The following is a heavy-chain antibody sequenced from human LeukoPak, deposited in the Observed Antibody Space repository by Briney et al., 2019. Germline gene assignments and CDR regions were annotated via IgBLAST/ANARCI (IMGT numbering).Heavy chain of an antibody. CDR1: GGSISSGDYY. Sequence: SETLSLTCTVSGGSISSGDYYWSWIRQPPGKGLEWIGYIYYSGSTYYNPSLKSRVTISVDTSKNQFSLKLSSVTAADTAVYYRARDLIRSNDAFDIWGQGTMVTVSS. J-gene: IGHJ3*02. V-gene: IGHV4-30-4*01. D-gene: IGHD3-3*02. CDR3: ARDLIRSNDAFDI. CDR2: IYYSGST.